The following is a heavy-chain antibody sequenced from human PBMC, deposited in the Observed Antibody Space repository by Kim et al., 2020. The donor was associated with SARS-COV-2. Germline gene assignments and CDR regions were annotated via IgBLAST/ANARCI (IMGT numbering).Heavy chain of an antibody. D-gene: IGHD3-16*01. J-gene: IGHJ4*02. CDR2: INAGNGDI. CDR3: ARKGGLRNSLYMDYFDY. CDR1: GYTFTNYP. V-gene: IGHV1-3*01. Sequence: ASVKVSCKASGYTFTNYPIHWVRQAPGQGLEWMGWINAGNGDIKYSESFQGRVTLTWDTSASTAYMELSSLRSEDTAVYYCARKGGLRNSLYMDYFDYWGQGTLVTVSS.